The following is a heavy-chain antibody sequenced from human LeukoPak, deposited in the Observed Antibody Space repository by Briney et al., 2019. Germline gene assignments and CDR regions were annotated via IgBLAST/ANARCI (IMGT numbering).Heavy chain of an antibody. V-gene: IGHV4-39*01. Sequence: PSETLSLTCTVSGGSISSSSYYWGWIRQPPGKGLEWIGSIYYSGSTYYNPSLKSRVTISVDTSKNQFSPKLSSVTAADTAVYYCARMPSITRGYFDYWGQGTLVTVSS. D-gene: IGHD3-10*01. CDR1: GGSISSSSYY. J-gene: IGHJ4*02. CDR3: ARMPSITRGYFDY. CDR2: IYYSGST.